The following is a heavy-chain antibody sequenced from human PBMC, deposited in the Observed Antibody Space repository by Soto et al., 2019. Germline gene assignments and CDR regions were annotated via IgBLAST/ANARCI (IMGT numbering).Heavy chain of an antibody. D-gene: IGHD2-21*02. CDR2: IYHIGIT. V-gene: IGHV4-39*02. CDR1: GGSISSSTNC. Sequence: SETLSLAGTVSGGSISSSTNCWGLIRQPPGKGLEWIGSIYHIGITYYNPSLKIRLSISVDTAKKQFSLRLSSVTATDTAVYFCTRGRAVTGGWFDPWGQGTLVTVSS. J-gene: IGHJ5*02. CDR3: TRGRAVTGGWFDP.